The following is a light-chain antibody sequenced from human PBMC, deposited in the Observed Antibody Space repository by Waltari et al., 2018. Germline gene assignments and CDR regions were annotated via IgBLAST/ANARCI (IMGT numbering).Light chain of an antibody. Sequence: EIVLTQSPGTLSLSQGERATLSCRASQSVSSSYLAWYQQKPGQAPRLLIYGASSSATGIPDRFSGSGSGTDFTLTISRLEPEDFAVYYCQQYGSSPTMYTFGQGTKLEIK. V-gene: IGKV3-20*01. J-gene: IGKJ2*01. CDR1: QSVSSSY. CDR2: GAS. CDR3: QQYGSSPTMYT.